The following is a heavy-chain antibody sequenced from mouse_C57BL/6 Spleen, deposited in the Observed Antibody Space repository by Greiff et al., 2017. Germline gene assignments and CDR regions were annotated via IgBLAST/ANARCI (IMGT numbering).Heavy chain of an antibody. CDR1: GYTFTSYW. D-gene: IGHD2-4*01. Sequence: VQLQQPGAELVKPGASVKMSCKASGYTFTSYWITWVKQRPGQGLEWIGDIYPGSGSTNYNEKFKSKATLPVDTSTSTAYMQLSSLTAEDSAVYYCARGGTYDYDDGAWFAYWGQGTLVTVSA. J-gene: IGHJ3*01. CDR2: IYPGSGST. V-gene: IGHV1-55*01. CDR3: ARGGTYDYDDGAWFAY.